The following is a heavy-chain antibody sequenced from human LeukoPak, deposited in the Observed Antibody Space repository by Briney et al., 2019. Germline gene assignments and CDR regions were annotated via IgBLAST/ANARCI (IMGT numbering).Heavy chain of an antibody. Sequence: SVKVSCKASGGTFSSYAISWVRQAPGQGLEWMGGIIPIFGTANYAQKFQGRVTITADGSTSTAFMELSSLRSEDTAVYYCAREWGLESSGYYYAYWGQGTLVTVSS. D-gene: IGHD3-22*01. V-gene: IGHV1-69*01. J-gene: IGHJ4*02. CDR2: IIPIFGTA. CDR1: GGTFSSYA. CDR3: AREWGLESSGYYYAY.